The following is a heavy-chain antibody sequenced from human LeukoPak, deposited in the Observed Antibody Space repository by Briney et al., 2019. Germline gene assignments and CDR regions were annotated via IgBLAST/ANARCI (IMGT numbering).Heavy chain of an antibody. CDR1: GGTFSRYA. J-gene: IGHJ5*01. CDR2: IIPIFGTS. V-gene: IGHV1-69*06. Sequence: ASVKVSCKASGGTFSRYAFSWVRQAPGQGLEWMGGIIPIFGTSNCTQKFQGRLTITADNSTSTAYMELSSLRSEDTAVYYCSRDRFVGGSSFWFDSWGQGTWVTVSS. D-gene: IGHD3-10*01. CDR3: SRDRFVGGSSFWFDS.